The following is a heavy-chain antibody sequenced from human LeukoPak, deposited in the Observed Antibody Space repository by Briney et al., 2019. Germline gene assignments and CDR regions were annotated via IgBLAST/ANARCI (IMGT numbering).Heavy chain of an antibody. D-gene: IGHD1-26*01. J-gene: IGHJ6*02. Sequence: ASVKVSCKASGYTFTSYGISWVRQAPGQGLEWMGWISAYNGNTNYAQKLQGRVTMTTDTSTSTAYMELRSLRSDDTAVYYCARDLGTVGATTYYYGMDVWGQGTTVTVSS. CDR2: ISAYNGNT. V-gene: IGHV1-18*01. CDR1: GYTFTSYG. CDR3: ARDLGTVGATTYYYGMDV.